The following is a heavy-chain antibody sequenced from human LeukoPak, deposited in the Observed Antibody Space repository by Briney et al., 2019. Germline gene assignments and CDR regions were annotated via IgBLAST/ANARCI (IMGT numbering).Heavy chain of an antibody. CDR2: INSDGSST. D-gene: IGHD2-2*02. CDR1: GFTFSSYW. CDR3: ATAELGYCSSTSCYTPFDY. V-gene: IGHV3-74*01. Sequence: PGGSLRLSCAASGFTFSSYWMHWVRQAPGKGLVWVSRINSDGSSTSYADSVKGRFTISRDNAKNTLYLQMNSLRAEDTAEYYCATAELGYCSSTSCYTPFDYWGQGTLVIVSS. J-gene: IGHJ4*02.